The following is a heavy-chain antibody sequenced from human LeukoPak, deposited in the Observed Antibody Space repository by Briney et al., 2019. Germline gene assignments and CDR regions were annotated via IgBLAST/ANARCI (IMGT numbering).Heavy chain of an antibody. J-gene: IGHJ4*02. CDR2: IYTSGST. CDR3: ARVSSRRLPPTYSYDRRNYFDY. V-gene: IGHV4-4*07. CDR1: GGSISSYY. D-gene: IGHD3-22*01. Sequence: SETLSLTCTVSGGSISSYYWSWVRQPAGKGLEWIGRIYTSGSTNYNPSLKSRVTMSVDTSKNQFSLKLSSVTAADTAVYYCARVSSRRLPPTYSYDRRNYFDYWGQGTLVTVSS.